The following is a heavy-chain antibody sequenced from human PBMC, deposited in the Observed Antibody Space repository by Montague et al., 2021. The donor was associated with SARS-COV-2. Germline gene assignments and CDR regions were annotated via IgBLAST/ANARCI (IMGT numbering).Heavy chain of an antibody. V-gene: IGHV4-39*07. J-gene: IGHJ6*02. CDR3: ARDTRITMLVVVNRYGMDV. CDR2: IYYSGST. D-gene: IGHD3-22*01. CDR1: GGAISSSSYY. Sequence: SETLSLTCTVSGGAISSSSYYWGWIRQPPGKGLEWIGSIYYSGSTYYNPSLKSRVTILVDTSKNQFSLKLSSVTAADTAVYYCARDTRITMLVVVNRYGMDVWGQGTTVTVSS.